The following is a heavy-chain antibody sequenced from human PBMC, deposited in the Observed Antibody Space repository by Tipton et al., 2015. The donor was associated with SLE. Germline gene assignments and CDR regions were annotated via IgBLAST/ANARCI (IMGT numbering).Heavy chain of an antibody. D-gene: IGHD5-12*01. CDR2: ISGSGDRT. Sequence: SLRLSCAASGFTFANYAMSWVRQAPGKGLEWVSAISGSGDRTYYADSVKGHFTISRDNSKNTLYLQMTSLRVEDTAVYYCAKDLNRVATSPFDYWGQGTLVTVSS. J-gene: IGHJ4*02. CDR1: GFTFANYA. V-gene: IGHV3-23*01. CDR3: AKDLNRVATSPFDY.